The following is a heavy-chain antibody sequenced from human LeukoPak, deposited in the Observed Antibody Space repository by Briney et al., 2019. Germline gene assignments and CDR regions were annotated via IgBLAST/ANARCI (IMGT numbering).Heavy chain of an antibody. V-gene: IGHV3-7*01. J-gene: IGHJ4*02. CDR2: IKQDGSEK. Sequence: QTGGSLRLSCAASGFTFSDYYMSWIRQAPGKGLEWVANIKQDGSEKYYVDSVKGRFTISRDNAKNSLYLQMNSLRAEDTAVYYCARGRYYYDSSGYSGYWGQGTLVTVSS. CDR1: GFTFSDYY. D-gene: IGHD3-22*01. CDR3: ARGRYYYDSSGYSGY.